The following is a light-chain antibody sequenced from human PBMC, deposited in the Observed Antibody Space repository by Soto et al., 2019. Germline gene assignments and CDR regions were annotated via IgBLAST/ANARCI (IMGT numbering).Light chain of an antibody. J-gene: IGKJ1*01. CDR3: QQLNSYPLT. V-gene: IGKV1-9*01. CDR2: AAS. CDR1: QGISSY. Sequence: DIQLTQSPSFLSASVGDRVTITCRASQGISSYLAWYQQKPGKAPNLLIYAASTLQTGVPSRFSGSGSGTEFTLTISSLQPEDFATYYCQQLNSYPLTFGQGTKVEIK.